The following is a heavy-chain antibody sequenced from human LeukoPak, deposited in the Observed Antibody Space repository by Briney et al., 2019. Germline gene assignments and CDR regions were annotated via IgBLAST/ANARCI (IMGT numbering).Heavy chain of an antibody. CDR3: ASGSSSWGFDY. CDR1: GGSISSGDYY. Sequence: SETLSPTCTVSGGSISSGDYYWSWIRQPPGKGLEWIGYIYYSGSTYYNPSLKSRVTISVDTSKNQFSLKLSSVTAADTAVYYCASGSSSWGFDYWGQGTLVTVSS. V-gene: IGHV4-30-4*01. D-gene: IGHD6-13*01. CDR2: IYYSGST. J-gene: IGHJ4*02.